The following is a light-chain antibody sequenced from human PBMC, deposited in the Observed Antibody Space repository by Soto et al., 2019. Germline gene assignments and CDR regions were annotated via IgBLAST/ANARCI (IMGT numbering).Light chain of an antibody. CDR1: QGISSY. CDR2: AAS. J-gene: IGKJ4*01. CDR3: QQYYSYPPVT. V-gene: IGKV1-8*01. Sequence: AIRMTQSPSSLSASTGDRVTITCRASQGISSYLAWYQQKPGKAPKLLIYAASTLQSGVPSRFSGSGSGTDFTLTISCLQSEDSATYYCQQYYSYPPVTFGGGTKVEIK.